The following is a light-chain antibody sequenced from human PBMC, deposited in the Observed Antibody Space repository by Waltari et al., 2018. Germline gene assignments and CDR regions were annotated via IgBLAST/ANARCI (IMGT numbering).Light chain of an antibody. J-gene: IGKJ2*01. Sequence: VLTQSPGTLSLSPGERGTLSCRASQRLTKNYLAWYQQKPGQAPRLLIYGASSRAPGIPDRFSGSGSGTDFTLTISRLEPEDFAMYYCQQYGSSVMYTLGQGTKLEIK. CDR3: QQYGSSVMYT. CDR2: GAS. CDR1: QRLTKNY. V-gene: IGKV3-20*01.